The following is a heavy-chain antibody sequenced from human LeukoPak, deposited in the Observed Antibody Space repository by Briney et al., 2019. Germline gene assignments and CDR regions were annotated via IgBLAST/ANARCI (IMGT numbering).Heavy chain of an antibody. CDR2: ISSSSSTI. CDR3: ARRGYGSSGYTNWFDP. D-gene: IGHD3-22*01. V-gene: IGHV3-48*02. J-gene: IGHJ5*02. CDR1: GFTFSSYS. Sequence: GGSLRLSCAASGFTFSSYSMNWVRQTPGKGLEWISYISSSSSTIYSADSVKGRFTISRDNAKNSLYLQMNSLRDEDTAVYYCARRGYGSSGYTNWFDPWGRGTLVTVSS.